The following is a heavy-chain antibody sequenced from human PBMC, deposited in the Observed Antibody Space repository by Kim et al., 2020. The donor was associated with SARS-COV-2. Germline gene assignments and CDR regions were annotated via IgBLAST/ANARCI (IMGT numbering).Heavy chain of an antibody. CDR3: ARNARTDFYS. CDR1: AFSFSNYW. J-gene: IGHJ4*02. CDR2: INNAGTDT. V-gene: IGHV3-74*01. Sequence: GGSLRLSCKASAFSFSNYWMHWVRQAPGEGPVWVARINNAGTDTRYADSVKGRFTISRDNADNTLSLQMNSLRLEDTAVYYCARNARTDFYSWGQGTLVT.